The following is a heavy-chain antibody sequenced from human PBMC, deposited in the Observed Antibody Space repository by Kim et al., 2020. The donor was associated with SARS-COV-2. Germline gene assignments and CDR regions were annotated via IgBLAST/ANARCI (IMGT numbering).Heavy chain of an antibody. CDR2: IDHGGGKT. J-gene: IGHJ3*01. Sequence: GGSLRLSCAVSGFTYSNYAMSWVRQSPGKGLEWVSVIDHGGGKTYYADSVKGRFTISRDNSKNTLFLQMNSLRAEDTAIYHCATANLINVIRAAFDFWGQGTMVTVSS. D-gene: IGHD2-21*01. CDR3: ATANLINVIRAAFDF. CDR1: GFTYSNYA. V-gene: IGHV3-23*01.